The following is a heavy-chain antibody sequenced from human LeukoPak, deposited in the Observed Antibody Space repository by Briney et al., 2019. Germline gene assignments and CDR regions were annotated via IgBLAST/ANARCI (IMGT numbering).Heavy chain of an antibody. D-gene: IGHD6-19*01. J-gene: IGHJ4*02. V-gene: IGHV3-23*01. CDR2: ISGSGGST. Sequence: GGSLRLSCAASGFTFSDYAMSWVRQAPGKGLEWVSRISGSGGSTHYADSVKGRFTISRDNSKNTLYLQMNSLRAEDTAVYYCARARGAVAADYWGQGTLVTVSS. CDR1: GFTFSDYA. CDR3: ARARGAVAADY.